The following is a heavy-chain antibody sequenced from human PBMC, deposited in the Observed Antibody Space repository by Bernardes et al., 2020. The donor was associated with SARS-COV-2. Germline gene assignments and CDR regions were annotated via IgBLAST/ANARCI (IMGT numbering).Heavy chain of an antibody. CDR1: GRPISSSSYY. V-gene: IGHV4-39*01. CDR2: IYYSGST. D-gene: IGHD3-3*01. CDR3: ARHLRITIFGVVILSAFDI. J-gene: IGHJ3*02. Sequence: SETLSLTCPVSGRPISSSSYYWGWLLHPPGKGLEWIGIIYYSGSTYYNPSLKSRVTLSVDTSKNQFSLKLGSVTAADTAVYYCARHLRITIFGVVILSAFDIWGQGTMVTVSS.